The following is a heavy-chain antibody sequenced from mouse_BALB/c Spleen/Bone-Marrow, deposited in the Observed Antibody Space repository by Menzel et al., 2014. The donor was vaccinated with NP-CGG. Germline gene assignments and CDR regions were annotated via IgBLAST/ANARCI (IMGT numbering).Heavy chain of an antibody. J-gene: IGHJ2*01. V-gene: IGHV1-63*02. CDR2: IYPGGGYT. CDR3: ARGEDGLDY. CDR1: GYTFTNYW. D-gene: IGHD2-3*01. Sequence: AQLQQSGSELVRPGTPGQMSCKAGGYTFTNYWIGWVKQRPGHGLEWIGDIYPGGGYTNYNEKFKGKASLAAATSSSTAYMQRSRLTSEDSAIYYCARGEDGLDYWGQCSTLTVSS.